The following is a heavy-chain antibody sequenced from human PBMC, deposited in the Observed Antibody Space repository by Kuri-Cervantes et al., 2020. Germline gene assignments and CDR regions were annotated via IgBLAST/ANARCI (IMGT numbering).Heavy chain of an antibody. V-gene: IGHV3-48*04. J-gene: IGHJ4*02. D-gene: IGHD4-11*01. CDR1: GFTFSSYW. CDR2: ISTSGSPI. CDR3: ARGSTRLDY. Sequence: GGSLRLSCAASGFTFSSYWMHWVRQAPGKGLEWVSYISTSGSPIYYADSVKGRFTISRDNAKSSLFLQMNSLRAEDTAVYYCARGSTRLDYWGQGTLVTVSS.